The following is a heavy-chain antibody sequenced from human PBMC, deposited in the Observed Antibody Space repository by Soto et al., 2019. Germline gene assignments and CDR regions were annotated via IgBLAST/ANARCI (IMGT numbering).Heavy chain of an antibody. V-gene: IGHV3-23*01. CDR3: AKLYVGSAEY. D-gene: IGHD1-26*01. CDR1: GLTFSSFV. J-gene: IGHJ4*02. Sequence: PGGSLRLSCAASGLTFSSFVMSWVRQAPGKGPEWVSAIVSSGATTYYADSVKGRFTISRDNSKNTLYLQLNSLRVEDTAVYYCAKLYVGSAEYWGQGGLVTVS. CDR2: IVSSGATT.